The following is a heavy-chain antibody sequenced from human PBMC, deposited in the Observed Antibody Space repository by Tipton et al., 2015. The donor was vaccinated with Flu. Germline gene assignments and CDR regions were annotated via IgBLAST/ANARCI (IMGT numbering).Heavy chain of an antibody. J-gene: IGHJ4*02. CDR3: AKDITTIFGVVIDY. V-gene: IGHV3-9*01. D-gene: IGHD3-3*01. Sequence: SLRLSCAASGFTFDDYAMHWVRQAPGKGLEWVPGISWNSGSIGYADSVKGRFTISRDNAKNSLYLQMNSLRAEDTALYYCAKDITTIFGVVIDYWGQGTLVTVSS. CDR1: GFTFDDYA. CDR2: ISWNSGSI.